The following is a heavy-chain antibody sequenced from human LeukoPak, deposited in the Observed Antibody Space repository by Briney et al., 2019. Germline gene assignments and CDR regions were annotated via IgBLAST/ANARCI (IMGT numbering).Heavy chain of an antibody. CDR2: IYYSGST. CDR3: AVEMATITRGFDP. CDR1: GGSISSSSYC. Sequence: PSETLSLTCTVSGGSISSSSYCWGWIRQPPGKGLEWIGSIYYSGSTYYNPSLKSRVTISVGTSKNQFSLKLSSVTAADTAVYYCAVEMATITRGFDPWGQGTLVTVSS. J-gene: IGHJ5*02. V-gene: IGHV4-39*01. D-gene: IGHD5-24*01.